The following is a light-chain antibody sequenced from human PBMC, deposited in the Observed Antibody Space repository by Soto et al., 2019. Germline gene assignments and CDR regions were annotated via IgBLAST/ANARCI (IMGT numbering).Light chain of an antibody. Sequence: QSVLTQPPSVSGAPGQRVTIPCTGSSSNIGAGYDVHWYQQLPGRAPKLLIYANSNRPSGVPDRFSGSRSGTSASLAITGLQAEDEADYSCQSYKSSLSGFYVFGTGPKVTVL. CDR3: QSYKSSLSGFYV. CDR2: ANS. V-gene: IGLV1-40*01. CDR1: SSNIGAGYD. J-gene: IGLJ1*01.